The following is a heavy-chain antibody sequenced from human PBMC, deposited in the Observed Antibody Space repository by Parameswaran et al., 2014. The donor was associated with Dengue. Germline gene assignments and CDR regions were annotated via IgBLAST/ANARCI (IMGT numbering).Heavy chain of an antibody. D-gene: IGHD2-21*02. CDR3: ATQGVTYRPPYYYYYMDV. CDR1: GFTFSSYA. V-gene: IGHV3-23*01. CDR2: ISDSGGST. Sequence: GESLKISCAASGFTFSSYAMSWVRQAPGKGLEWVSAISDSGGSTYYADSVKGRFTISRDNSKNTLYLQMNSLTAEDTAVYYCATQGVTYRPPYYYYYMDVWGKGTTVTVSS. J-gene: IGHJ6*03.